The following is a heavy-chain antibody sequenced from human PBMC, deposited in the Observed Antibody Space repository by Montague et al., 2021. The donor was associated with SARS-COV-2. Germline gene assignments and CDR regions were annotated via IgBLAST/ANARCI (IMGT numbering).Heavy chain of an antibody. V-gene: IGHV4-39*07. J-gene: IGHJ6*02. CDR1: GGSISSSSYY. CDR3: ARVGRQQLVRLSGMDV. D-gene: IGHD6-13*01. CDR2: IYYSGST. Sequence: SETLSLTCTVSGGSISSSSYYWGWIRQPPGKGLEWIGSIYYSGSTYYNPSLKSRVTISVDTSKNQFSLKLSSVTAADTVVYYCARVGRQQLVRLSGMDVWGQGTPVTVSS.